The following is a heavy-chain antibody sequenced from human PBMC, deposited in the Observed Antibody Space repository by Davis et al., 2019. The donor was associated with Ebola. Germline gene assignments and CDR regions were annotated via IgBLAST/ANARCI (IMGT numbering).Heavy chain of an antibody. CDR1: DGSFSAYY. CDR2: INHSGST. Sequence: PSETLSLTCAVYDGSFSAYYWSWIRQPPGKGLEWIGEINHSGSTNYNPSLLSRVTISVDTSKNQFSLRLSSMTAADTAVYYCARGRGGYITHNYYYAMDVWGQGTTVTVSS. CDR3: ARGRGGYITHNYYYAMDV. J-gene: IGHJ6*02. D-gene: IGHD5-12*01. V-gene: IGHV4-34*01.